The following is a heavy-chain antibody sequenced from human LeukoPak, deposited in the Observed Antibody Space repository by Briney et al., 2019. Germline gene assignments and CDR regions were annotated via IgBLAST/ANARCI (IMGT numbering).Heavy chain of an antibody. J-gene: IGHJ4*02. V-gene: IGHV4-34*01. CDR3: ARGTDMTPITGYYSFVY. CDR1: GGSFSDYY. Sequence: PSETLSLTCAVYGGSFSDYYWNWFRQPPGKGLQWIGEVNPSGSTSYNSSLKSRVTISADTSKSQVSLRVTSVTAADTAVYYCARGTDMTPITGYYSFVYWGQGTLVSVSS. D-gene: IGHD5-24*01. CDR2: VNPSGST.